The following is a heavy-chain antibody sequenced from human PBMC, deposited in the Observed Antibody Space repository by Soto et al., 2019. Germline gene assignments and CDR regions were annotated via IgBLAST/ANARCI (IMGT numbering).Heavy chain of an antibody. V-gene: IGHV1-69*06. CDR1: GGTFSSYA. Sequence: ASVKVSCKASGGTFSSYAISWVRQAPGQGLEWMGGTIPIFGTANYAQKFQGRVTTTADKSTSTAYMELSSLRSEDTAVYYCARNDWDFYYGMDVWGQGTTVTVSS. CDR2: TIPIFGTA. D-gene: IGHD1-1*01. J-gene: IGHJ6*02. CDR3: ARNDWDFYYGMDV.